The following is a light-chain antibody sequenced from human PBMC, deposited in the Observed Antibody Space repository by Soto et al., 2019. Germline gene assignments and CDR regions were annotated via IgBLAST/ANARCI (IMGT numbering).Light chain of an antibody. Sequence: DIQMTQSPSSLSASVGDRVTITCRASQDIRKFLAWYQQKAGKAPQVLICGASTLQSGAPSRFSGSGSGTGFTLIISYVQPNLAVTHYCAISDRVHALTVGGGTKVEIK. CDR3: AISDRVHALT. J-gene: IGKJ4*01. V-gene: IGKV1-27*01. CDR2: GAS. CDR1: QDIRKF.